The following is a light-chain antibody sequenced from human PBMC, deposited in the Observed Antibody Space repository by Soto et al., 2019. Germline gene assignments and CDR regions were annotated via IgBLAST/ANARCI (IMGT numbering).Light chain of an antibody. V-gene: IGKV1-5*03. CDR3: KQYSTYYRT. CDR1: QSIGSW. Sequence: DIQMTQSPSILSVSVGDRVTITCRASQSIGSWLAWYQHKPGKAPKLLIYKASSLESGVPLRFSGSGSGTELTLTISSLQRDDFATYYCKQYSTYYRTFGQGTKVDIX. J-gene: IGKJ1*01. CDR2: KAS.